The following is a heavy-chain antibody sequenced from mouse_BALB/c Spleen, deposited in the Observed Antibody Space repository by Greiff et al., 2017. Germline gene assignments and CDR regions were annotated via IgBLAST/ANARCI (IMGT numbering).Heavy chain of an antibody. V-gene: IGHV5-17*02. CDR2: ISSGSSTI. CDR1: GFTFSSFG. CDR3: ARSYRYGVFDY. Sequence: DVKLVESGGGLVQPGGSRKLSCAASGFTFSSFGMHWVRQAPEKGLEWVAYISSGSSTIYYADTVKGRFTISRDNPKNTLFLQMTSLRSEDTAMYYCARSYRYGVFDYWGQGTTLTVSS. J-gene: IGHJ2*01. D-gene: IGHD2-14*01.